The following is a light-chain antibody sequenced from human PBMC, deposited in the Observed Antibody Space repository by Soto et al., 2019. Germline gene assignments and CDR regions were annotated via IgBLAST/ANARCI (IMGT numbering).Light chain of an antibody. CDR1: QTLLHSNGYNY. V-gene: IGKV2-28*01. J-gene: IGKJ5*01. CDR3: MQALQTPPA. CDR2: LGS. Sequence: DIVMTQSPLSLPVTPGEPASISCRSSQTLLHSNGYNYLDWYLLKPGQSPQHLIYLGSNRASGVPDRFSGSGSGADFTLKISRVEAEDVGVYYCMQALQTPPAFGQGTRLEIK.